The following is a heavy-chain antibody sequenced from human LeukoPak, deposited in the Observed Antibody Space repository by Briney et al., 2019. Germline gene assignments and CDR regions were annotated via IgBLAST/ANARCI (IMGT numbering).Heavy chain of an antibody. CDR2: IYPGDSDT. Sequence: VESLKISRKGSGYSFTSYWIGWVRQMPGKGLEWMGIIYPGDSDTRYSPSFQGQVTISADKSISTAYLQWSSLKASDTAMYYCARHTNYYYYYMDVWGKGTTVTVSS. J-gene: IGHJ6*03. CDR3: ARHTNYYYYYMDV. CDR1: GYSFTSYW. D-gene: IGHD2-2*01. V-gene: IGHV5-51*01.